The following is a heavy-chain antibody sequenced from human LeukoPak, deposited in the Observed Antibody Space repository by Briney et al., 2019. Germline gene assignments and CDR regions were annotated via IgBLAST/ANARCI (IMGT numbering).Heavy chain of an antibody. D-gene: IGHD4-17*01. V-gene: IGHV3-74*01. J-gene: IGHJ4*02. Sequence: GGSLRLSCAASGFTFSGYWMHWVRQAPGKGLVWVSRINSDGSSTSYADSVKGRFTISRDNSKNTLYLQMNGLRAEDTALYYCARGAYGDYDYWGQGTLVTVSS. CDR2: INSDGSST. CDR3: ARGAYGDYDY. CDR1: GFTFSGYW.